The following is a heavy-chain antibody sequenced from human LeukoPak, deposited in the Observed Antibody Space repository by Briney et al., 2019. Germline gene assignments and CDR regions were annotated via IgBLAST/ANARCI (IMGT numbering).Heavy chain of an antibody. Sequence: GESLKISCKGSGYSFTSYWIGWVRQMPGKGLEWMGIIYPGDSDTRYSPSFQGQVTISADKSISTAYLQWSSLKASDTAMYYCAREGVAVAARPSWFDPWGQGTLVTVSS. D-gene: IGHD6-6*01. CDR3: AREGVAVAARPSWFDP. J-gene: IGHJ5*02. CDR2: IYPGDSDT. V-gene: IGHV5-51*01. CDR1: GYSFTSYW.